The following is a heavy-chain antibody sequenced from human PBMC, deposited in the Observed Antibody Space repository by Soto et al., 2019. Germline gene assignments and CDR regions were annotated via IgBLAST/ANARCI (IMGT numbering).Heavy chain of an antibody. CDR2: IIPIFGTA. Sequence: SVKVSCKASGGTFSSYAISWVRQAPGQGLEWMGGIIPIFGTANYAQKFQGRVTITADESTSTAYMELSSLRSEDTAVYYCARDPTIENYYDSSGYAFDIWGQGTMVTVSS. J-gene: IGHJ3*02. CDR3: ARDPTIENYYDSSGYAFDI. V-gene: IGHV1-69*13. CDR1: GGTFSSYA. D-gene: IGHD3-22*01.